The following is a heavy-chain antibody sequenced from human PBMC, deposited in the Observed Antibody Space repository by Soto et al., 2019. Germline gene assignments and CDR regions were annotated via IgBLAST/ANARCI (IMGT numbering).Heavy chain of an antibody. CDR1: GDSVSSNSAA. CDR3: VRHTGYSSGWYYFDY. J-gene: IGHJ4*02. Sequence: SQTLSLTCAISGDSVSSNSAAWNWIRQSKSRGLEWLGRTYYRSKWYNDYAVSVKSRITINPDTSKNQFSLQLNSVTPEDTSVYYCVRHTGYSSGWYYFDYWGQGTLVTVSS. CDR2: TYYRSKWYN. V-gene: IGHV6-1*01. D-gene: IGHD6-19*01.